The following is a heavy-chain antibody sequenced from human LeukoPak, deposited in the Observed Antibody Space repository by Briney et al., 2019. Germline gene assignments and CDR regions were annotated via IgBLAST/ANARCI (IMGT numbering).Heavy chain of an antibody. V-gene: IGHV4-34*01. CDR1: GGSFSGYY. J-gene: IGHJ5*02. D-gene: IGHD2-2*02. CDR3: ARMATQIVVVPAAIPDWFDP. CDR2: INHSGST. Sequence: SETLSLTCAVYGGSFSGYYWSWIRQPPGKGLEWIGEINHSGSTNYNPSLKSRVTISVDTSKNQFSLKLSSVTAADTAVYYCARMATQIVVVPAAIPDWFDPWGQGTLVTVSS.